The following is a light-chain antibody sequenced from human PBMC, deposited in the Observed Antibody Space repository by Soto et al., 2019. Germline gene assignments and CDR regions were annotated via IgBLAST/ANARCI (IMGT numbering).Light chain of an antibody. CDR3: QQYGSSPPLT. CDR1: LSVTSGY. V-gene: IGKV3-20*01. CDR2: AGS. J-gene: IGKJ4*01. Sequence: EIVLTQPPGTLSLSPGERATLSCRASLSVTSGYLAWYQQKPGQAPRLLIYAGSSRATGIPDRFTASGSGTDFTLTISRLEPEDFAVYYCQQYGSSPPLTFGGGTKV.